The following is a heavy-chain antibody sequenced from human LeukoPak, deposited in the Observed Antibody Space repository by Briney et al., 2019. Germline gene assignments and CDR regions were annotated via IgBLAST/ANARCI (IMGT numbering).Heavy chain of an antibody. CDR3: ARGNYYDSSGYYPGHYYYGMDV. J-gene: IGHJ6*02. D-gene: IGHD3-22*01. Sequence: SETLSLTCTVSGGSISSGGYYWSWIRQHPGKGLEWIGYIYYSGSTYYNPSLKSRVTISVDTSKNQFSLKLSSVTAADTAVYYCARGNYYDSSGYYPGHYYYGMDVWGQGTTVTVS. CDR2: IYYSGST. V-gene: IGHV4-31*03. CDR1: GGSISSGGYY.